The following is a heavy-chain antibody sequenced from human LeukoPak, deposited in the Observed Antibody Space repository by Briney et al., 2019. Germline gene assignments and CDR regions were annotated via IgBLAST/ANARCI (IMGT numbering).Heavy chain of an antibody. Sequence: ASVKVSCKAFGINFSSLGISWVRQAPGQGLEWMGWISAYNGNTNYAQKLQGRGTMTTDTSTSTAYMALRSLRSDDTGLKASDTAKLVMVRGVRRSDWFDPWGQGTLVTVSS. D-gene: IGHD3-10*01. CDR1: GINFSSLG. V-gene: IGHV1-18*01. CDR2: ISAYNGNT. CDR3: DTAKLVMVRGVRRSDWFDP. J-gene: IGHJ5*02.